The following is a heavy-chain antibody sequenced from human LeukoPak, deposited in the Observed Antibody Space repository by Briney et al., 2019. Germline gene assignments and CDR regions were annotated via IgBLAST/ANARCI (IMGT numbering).Heavy chain of an antibody. CDR2: ISGSGGST. CDR3: AKATNGYSSSWYQGGYFQH. Sequence: GGSLRLSCAASGFTFSSYAMSWVRQAPGKGLEWVSGISGSGGSTYYADSVKGRFTISRDNSKNTLYLQMNSLRAEDTAVYYCAKATNGYSSSWYQGGYFQHWGQGTLVTVSS. D-gene: IGHD6-13*01. CDR1: GFTFSSYA. V-gene: IGHV3-23*01. J-gene: IGHJ1*01.